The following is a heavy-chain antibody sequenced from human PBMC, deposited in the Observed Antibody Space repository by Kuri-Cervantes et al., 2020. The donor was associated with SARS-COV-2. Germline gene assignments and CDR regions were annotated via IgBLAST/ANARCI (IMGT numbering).Heavy chain of an antibody. J-gene: IGHJ4*02. CDR3: TNLIDY. Sequence: WGSLRLSCEVSGFLFSACAIHWVRQGSGKGLEWVGRVRGKANNYATAYAASVKGRFTISRDDSKNMAYLQMNSLKTEDTAVYYCTNLIDYWGQGARVTVSS. D-gene: IGHD1-14*01. V-gene: IGHV3-73*01. CDR2: VRGKANNYAT. CDR1: GFLFSACA.